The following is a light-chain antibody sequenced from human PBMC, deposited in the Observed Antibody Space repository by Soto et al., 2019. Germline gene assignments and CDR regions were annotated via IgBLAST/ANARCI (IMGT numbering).Light chain of an antibody. CDR1: QTISTL. CDR3: QQYNTYPWT. V-gene: IGKV1-5*03. CDR2: KAS. Sequence: DIQMTQSPSTLSASVGDRVTITCRASQTISTLLAWYQQRPGKAPNLLIYKASSLESGVPSRFSGSGSGTEFTLTISSLQSDDFATYYCQQYNTYPWTFGQGTKVEVK. J-gene: IGKJ1*01.